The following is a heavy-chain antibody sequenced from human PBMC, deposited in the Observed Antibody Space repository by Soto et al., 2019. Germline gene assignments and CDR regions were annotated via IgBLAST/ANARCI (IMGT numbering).Heavy chain of an antibody. Sequence: PSETLSLTCTVSGGSISSYYWSWIRQPAGKGLEWIGRIYTSGSTNYNPSLKSRVTMSVDTSKNQFSLKLSSVTAADTAVYYCAREDIVVVPAANLGTDVWGQGTTVTVSS. V-gene: IGHV4-4*07. CDR3: AREDIVVVPAANLGTDV. D-gene: IGHD2-2*01. CDR1: GGSISSYY. CDR2: IYTSGST. J-gene: IGHJ6*02.